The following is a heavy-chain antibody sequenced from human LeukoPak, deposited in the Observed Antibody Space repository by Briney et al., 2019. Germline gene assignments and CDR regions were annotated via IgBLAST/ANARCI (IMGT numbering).Heavy chain of an antibody. V-gene: IGHV3-23*01. Sequence: AGSLRLSCAASGFTFSSYAMSWVRQPPGKGLEWISAIIGSGGSTYYADSVKGRFTISRDNSKNTLSLQMNSLRAEDRAGYYCAKGGKYGSGSYDYFDYWGQGTLVTVYS. CDR3: AKGGKYGSGSYDYFDY. J-gene: IGHJ4*02. D-gene: IGHD3-10*01. CDR2: IIGSGGST. CDR1: GFTFSSYA.